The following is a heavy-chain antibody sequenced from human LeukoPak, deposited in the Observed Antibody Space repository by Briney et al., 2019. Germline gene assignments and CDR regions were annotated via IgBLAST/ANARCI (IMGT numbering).Heavy chain of an antibody. J-gene: IGHJ6*02. D-gene: IGHD2/OR15-2a*01. CDR2: ISGSTNTP. V-gene: IGHV3-23*01. CDR3: AKSGEVLRTTYYGMDV. CDR1: GFTFSSYA. Sequence: GGSLRLSCAASGFTFSSYAMTWVRQAPGGGLECISAISGSTNTPYYADSVKGRFTISRDNSKNTLYLQMISLRADDTAVYYCAKSGEVLRTTYYGMDVWGQGTTVTVSS.